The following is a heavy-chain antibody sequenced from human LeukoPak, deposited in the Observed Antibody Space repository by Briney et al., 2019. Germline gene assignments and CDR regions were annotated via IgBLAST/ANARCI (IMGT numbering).Heavy chain of an antibody. J-gene: IGHJ6*04. CDR2: ISSSGSTI. D-gene: IGHD3-10*02. Sequence: GGSLRLSCAASGFTFSSYEMNWVRQAPGKGLEGGSYISSSGSTIYYADSVKGRFTISRDNAKNSLYLQMNSLRAEDTAVYYCAELGITMIGGVWGEGTTVTISS. CDR3: AELGITMIGGV. V-gene: IGHV3-48*03. CDR1: GFTFSSYE.